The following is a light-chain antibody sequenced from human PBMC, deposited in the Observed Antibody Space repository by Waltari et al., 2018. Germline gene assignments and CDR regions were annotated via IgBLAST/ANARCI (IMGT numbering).Light chain of an antibody. J-gene: IGKJ1*01. CDR2: GPS. V-gene: IGKV3-20*01. CDR1: QSVRGS. Sequence: EIVLTQSPGTLSLSPGERATLSCRASQSVRGSLAWYQQKAGQAPRLLIYGPSSRATGIPDRFSGSGSGTDFSLTISRLEPEDFAVYYCQHYVRLPATFGQGTKVEI. CDR3: QHYVRLPAT.